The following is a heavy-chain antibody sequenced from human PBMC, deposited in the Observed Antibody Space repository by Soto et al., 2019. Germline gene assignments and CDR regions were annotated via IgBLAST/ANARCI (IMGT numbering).Heavy chain of an antibody. CDR1: GGTFSSYT. V-gene: IGHV1-69*02. CDR2: IIPILGIA. Sequence: QVQLVQSGAEVKKPGSSVKVSCKASGGTFSSYTISWVRQAPGQGLEWMGRIIPILGIANYAQKFQGRVRIPVDKSTSAAYMELSSLRSEDTAVYYCASDRGAAAGQNWGQGTLVTVSS. D-gene: IGHD6-13*01. CDR3: ASDRGAAAGQN. J-gene: IGHJ4*02.